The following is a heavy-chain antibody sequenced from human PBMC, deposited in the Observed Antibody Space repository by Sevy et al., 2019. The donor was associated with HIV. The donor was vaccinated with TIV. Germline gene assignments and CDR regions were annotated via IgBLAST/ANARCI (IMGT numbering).Heavy chain of an antibody. Sequence: SETLSLTCDVYGGSFSGYYWSWIRQPPGKGLEWIGEINHSGSTNYNPSLKSRVTIPEDTSKNQFSLKLSSVTAADTAVYYCTRHCSSTTCSHAFDIWGQGTMVTVSS. D-gene: IGHD2-2*01. V-gene: IGHV4-34*01. J-gene: IGHJ3*02. CDR1: GGSFSGYY. CDR3: TRHCSSTTCSHAFDI. CDR2: INHSGST.